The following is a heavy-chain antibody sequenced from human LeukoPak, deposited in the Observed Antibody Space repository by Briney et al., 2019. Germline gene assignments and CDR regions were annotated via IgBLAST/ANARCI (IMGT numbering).Heavy chain of an antibody. CDR3: ARADCSGGSCYSSWFDP. V-gene: IGHV1-69*13. Sequence: SVKVSCKASGGTFSSYAISCVRQAPGQGLEWMGGIIPIFGTANYAQKFQGRVTITADESTSTAYMELSSLRSEDTAVYYCARADCSGGSCYSSWFDPWGQGTLVTVSS. J-gene: IGHJ5*02. CDR2: IIPIFGTA. CDR1: GGTFSSYA. D-gene: IGHD2-15*01.